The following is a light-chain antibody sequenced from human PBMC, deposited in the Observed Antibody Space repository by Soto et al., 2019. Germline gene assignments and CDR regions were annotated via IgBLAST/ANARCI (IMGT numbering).Light chain of an antibody. Sequence: EIVVTQSTATLSVSPGERATISCRASQRIDTNLAWFQQKRGQAPRLLIYGASTRATGVPARFRGSGSGTEFTLTISSLQSEDSADYYCQQYHYWWTFGQGTKVEIK. J-gene: IGKJ1*01. V-gene: IGKV3-15*01. CDR1: QRIDTN. CDR2: GAS. CDR3: QQYHYWWT.